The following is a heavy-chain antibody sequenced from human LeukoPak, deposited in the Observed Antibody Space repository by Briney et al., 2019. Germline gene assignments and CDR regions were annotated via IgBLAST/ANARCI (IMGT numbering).Heavy chain of an antibody. CDR2: INAGSSNT. CDR3: ARGVLREQQLGLDY. D-gene: IGHD6-13*01. Sequence: GASVKVSCKASGYTFTSYAAHWVRQAPGQRLEWMGWINAGSSNTKYSQKFQGRVTITRDTSASTAYMELSSLRSEDTAVYYCARGVLREQQLGLDYWAREPWSPSPQ. J-gene: IGHJ4*02. V-gene: IGHV1-3*01. CDR1: GYTFTSYA.